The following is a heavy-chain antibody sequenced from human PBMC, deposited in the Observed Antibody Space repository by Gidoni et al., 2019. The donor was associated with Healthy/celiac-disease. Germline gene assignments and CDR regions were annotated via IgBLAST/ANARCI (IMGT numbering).Heavy chain of an antibody. V-gene: IGHV1-3*01. D-gene: IGHD3-10*01. CDR2: TNAGNGNS. CDR3: ARTHAEGLRFGELRFDP. Sequence: KVSCKASGYTVTSYAMHWVRQAPGQRLEWTGWTNAGNGNSKYSQKFQGRVTSTRDTSANTAYMELSSLGSEDTAVYYGARTHAEGLRFGELRFDPWGQGTLVTVSS. CDR1: GYTVTSYA. J-gene: IGHJ5*02.